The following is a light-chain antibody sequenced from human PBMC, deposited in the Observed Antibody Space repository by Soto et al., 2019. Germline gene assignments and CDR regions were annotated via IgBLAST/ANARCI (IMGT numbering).Light chain of an antibody. CDR3: QQYDSLPYT. J-gene: IGKJ2*01. CDR2: GAS. CDR1: QDINDY. V-gene: IGKV1-33*01. Sequence: EIPMTQSPSSLSASLGDRVTITCQASQDINDYSNWYQQKPGNTPRLLIYGASFLEVGVPSRFSGSGSGTHFTLTISSLQPEDVATYYCQQYDSLPYTFGQGTRLEIK.